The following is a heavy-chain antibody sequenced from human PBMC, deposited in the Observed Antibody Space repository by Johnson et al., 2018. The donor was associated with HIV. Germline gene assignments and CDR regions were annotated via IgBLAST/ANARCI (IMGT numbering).Heavy chain of an antibody. V-gene: IGHV3-30*04. CDR3: AREGYYYDTRGDYVFVGFDL. Sequence: QVQLVESGGGVVQPGKSLRLSCAASGFTFSTFAMHWVRQAPGKGLEWVAIISSDGRNDYHADSVAGRFTISRDNSKNTVFLQMNSPRPEDTAVYYCAREGYYYDTRGDYVFVGFDLWGQGTVVIVSS. J-gene: IGHJ3*01. CDR2: ISSDGRND. CDR1: GFTFSTFA. D-gene: IGHD3-22*01.